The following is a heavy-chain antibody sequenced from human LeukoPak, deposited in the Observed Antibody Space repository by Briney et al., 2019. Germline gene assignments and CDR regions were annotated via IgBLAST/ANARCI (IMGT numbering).Heavy chain of an antibody. J-gene: IGHJ4*02. D-gene: IGHD6-19*01. Sequence: SVKVSCKASGGTFSSYAISWVRQAPGQGLEWMGGIIPIFGTANYAQKFQGRVTITADESTSTAYMELSSLRSEDTAVYYCARDGTKRGESGWFDYWGQGTLVTVSS. CDR2: IIPIFGTA. CDR3: ARDGTKRGESGWFDY. CDR1: GGTFSSYA. V-gene: IGHV1-69*13.